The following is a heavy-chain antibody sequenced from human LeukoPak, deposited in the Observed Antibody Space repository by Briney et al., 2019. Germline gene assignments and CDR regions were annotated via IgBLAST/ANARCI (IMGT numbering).Heavy chain of an antibody. Sequence: PGGSLRLSCAASGFTFSTYSMNWVRQAPGKGLEGVSSISSSSSYIYYADSVKGRFTISRDNAKNSLYLQMNSLRAEDTAVYYCVRDGGSYYPYFYYYYMDVWGKGTTVTVSS. CDR2: ISSSSSYI. CDR1: GFTFSTYS. D-gene: IGHD1-26*01. CDR3: VRDGGSYYPYFYYYYMDV. V-gene: IGHV3-21*01. J-gene: IGHJ6*03.